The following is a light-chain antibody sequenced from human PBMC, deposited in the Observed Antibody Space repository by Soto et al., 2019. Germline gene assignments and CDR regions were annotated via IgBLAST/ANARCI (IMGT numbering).Light chain of an antibody. CDR3: HHLYNYPFS. J-gene: IGKJ5*01. Sequence: IRLTQSPSSLSASVVDRVAITCRASQGIAGSLAWYQQKQGKAPKLLIYSASTLQSGVPSRFSGSGSETDFTLTITSLQPEDCATYYCHHLYNYPFSCGQGTRREIK. CDR1: QGIAGS. CDR2: SAS. V-gene: IGKV1-9*01.